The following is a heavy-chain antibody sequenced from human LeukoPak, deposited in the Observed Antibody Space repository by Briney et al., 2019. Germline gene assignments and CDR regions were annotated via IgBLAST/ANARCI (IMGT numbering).Heavy chain of an antibody. J-gene: IGHJ3*02. V-gene: IGHV3-21*01. D-gene: IGHD3-3*01. CDR3: ARDPRKRVLEWSRIRQGAAFDI. CDR1: GFTFSSYS. CDR2: ISSSSSYI. Sequence: PGGSLRLSCAASGFTFSSYSMNWVRQAPGKGLEWVSSISSSSSYIYYADSVKGRFTISRDNAKNSLYLQMNSLRAEDTAVYYCARDPRKRVLEWSRIRQGAAFDIWGQGTMVTVSS.